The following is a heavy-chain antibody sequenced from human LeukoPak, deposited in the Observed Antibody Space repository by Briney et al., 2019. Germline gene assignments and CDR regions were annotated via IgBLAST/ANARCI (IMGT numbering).Heavy chain of an antibody. J-gene: IGHJ3*02. D-gene: IGHD5-18*01. V-gene: IGHV3-13*01. CDR2: IGTAGDT. Sequence: SGGSLRLSCAASGFTFSSYDMHWVRQATGKGLEWVSAIGTAGDTYYPGSVKGLFTISRENAKNSLYLQMNSLRAEDTAVYYCARGYDGFQAFDIWGQGTMVTVSS. CDR1: GFTFSSYD. CDR3: ARGYDGFQAFDI.